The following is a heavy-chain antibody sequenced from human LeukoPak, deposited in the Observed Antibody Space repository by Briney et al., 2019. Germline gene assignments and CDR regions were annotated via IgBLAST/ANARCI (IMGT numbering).Heavy chain of an antibody. J-gene: IGHJ4*02. V-gene: IGHV1-2*02. CDR1: GYTFTGYY. CDR2: INPNSGGT. D-gene: IGHD7-27*01. Sequence: ASVKVSCKASGYTFTGYYMHWVRQAPGQGLEWMGWINPNSGGTNYAQKFQGRVTMTRDTSISTAYMELSRLRSDDTAVYYCARDPWGIYYFDYWGQGTLVTVSS. CDR3: ARDPWGIYYFDY.